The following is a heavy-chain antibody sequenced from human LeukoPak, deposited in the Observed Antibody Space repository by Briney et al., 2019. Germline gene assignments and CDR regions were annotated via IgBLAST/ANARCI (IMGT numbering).Heavy chain of an antibody. CDR1: GGSVSSGSYY. Sequence: PSETLSLTCTVSGGSVSSGSYYWSWIRQPPGKGLERIGYIYLSGSTTYNPSLNSRVTISVDTSKNKFSLKLSSVTAADTAVYYCARVPISTTARGYFDYWGQGTLVTVSS. V-gene: IGHV4-61*01. D-gene: IGHD4-17*01. CDR3: ARVPISTTARGYFDY. CDR2: IYLSGST. J-gene: IGHJ4*02.